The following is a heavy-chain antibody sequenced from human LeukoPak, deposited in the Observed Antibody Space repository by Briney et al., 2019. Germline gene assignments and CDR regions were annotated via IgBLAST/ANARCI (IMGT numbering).Heavy chain of an antibody. J-gene: IGHJ3*02. V-gene: IGHV3-48*04. CDR3: ARGMEAVAGTLAFDI. Sequence: GGSLRLSCAASGFTFSSYSMNWVRQAPGKGLEWVSYISSSSSTIYYADSVKGRFTISRDNAKNSLYLQMNSLRAEDTAVYYCARGMEAVAGTLAFDIWGQGTMVTVSS. CDR2: ISSSSSTI. CDR1: GFTFSSYS. D-gene: IGHD6-19*01.